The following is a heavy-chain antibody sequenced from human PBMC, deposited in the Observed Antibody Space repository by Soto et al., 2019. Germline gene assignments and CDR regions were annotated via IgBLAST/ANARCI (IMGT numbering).Heavy chain of an antibody. J-gene: IGHJ3*02. Sequence: QVQLQESGPGLVKPSETLSLTCTVSGGSISGYYWSWIRQPPGKRLEWLGYIDYYGSTNYNPSLKSRVTISVDTSKKQFSLNLGSVTAADTAIYYGARYFAWPSGFDIWGQGTMVTVSS. CDR3: ARYFAWPSGFDI. V-gene: IGHV4-59*01. D-gene: IGHD3-9*01. CDR2: IDYYGST. CDR1: GGSISGYY.